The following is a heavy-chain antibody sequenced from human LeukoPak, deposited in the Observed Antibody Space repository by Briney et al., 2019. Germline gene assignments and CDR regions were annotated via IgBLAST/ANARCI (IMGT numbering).Heavy chain of an antibody. CDR1: GYSFTSYW. D-gene: IGHD2-15*01. J-gene: IGHJ4*02. V-gene: IGHV5-51*01. CDR3: ARDSRYCSGGSCMHDPEDY. CDR2: IYPGDSDT. Sequence: GESLKISCKGSGYSFTSYWIGWVRQMPGKGLEWMGIIYPGDSDTRYSPSFQGQVTISADKSISTAYLQWSSLKASDTAMYYCARDSRYCSGGSCMHDPEDYWGQGTLVTVSS.